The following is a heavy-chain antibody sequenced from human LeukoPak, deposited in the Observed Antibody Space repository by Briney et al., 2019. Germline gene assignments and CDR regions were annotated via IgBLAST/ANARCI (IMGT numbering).Heavy chain of an antibody. CDR3: ARDYGGNDAFDI. D-gene: IGHD4-23*01. J-gene: IGHJ3*02. V-gene: IGHV3-30*04. CDR1: GFTFSSYA. Sequence: GGSLRLSCAASGFTFSSYAMHWVRQAPGKGLEWVAVIPYDGSNKYYADSVKGRFTISRDNSKNTLYLQMNSLRAEDTAVYYCARDYGGNDAFDIWGQGTMVTVSS. CDR2: IPYDGSNK.